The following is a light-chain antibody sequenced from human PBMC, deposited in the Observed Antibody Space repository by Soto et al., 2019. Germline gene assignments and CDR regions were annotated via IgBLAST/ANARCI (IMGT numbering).Light chain of an antibody. CDR3: SSYASTSTQV. V-gene: IGLV2-14*03. CDR1: NGDVGANNY. Sequence: QSALTQPASVSGSPGQSITISCTGTNGDVGANNYVSWYQPHPGKVPKLMIYDVTNRPSGVANRFSGSKSGTTASLTISGRQAEEEADYYCSSYASTSTQVFGGGTKLTVL. J-gene: IGLJ2*01. CDR2: DVT.